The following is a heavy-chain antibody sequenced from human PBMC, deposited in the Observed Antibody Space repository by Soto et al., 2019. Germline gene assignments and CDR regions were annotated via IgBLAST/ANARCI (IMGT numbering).Heavy chain of an antibody. D-gene: IGHD2-15*01. CDR1: GYTFTGYY. J-gene: IGHJ5*02. Sequence: ASVKVSCKASGYTFTGYYMHWVRQAPGQGLEWMGWINPNSGGTNYAQKFQGWVTMTRDTSISTAYMELSRLRSDDTAVYYCARDAPSHSKGNWFDPWGQGTLVTVSS. CDR2: INPNSGGT. V-gene: IGHV1-2*04. CDR3: ARDAPSHSKGNWFDP.